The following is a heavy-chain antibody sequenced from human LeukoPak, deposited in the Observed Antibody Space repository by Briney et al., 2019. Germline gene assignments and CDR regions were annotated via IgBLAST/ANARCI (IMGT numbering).Heavy chain of an antibody. CDR2: IYYSGST. D-gene: IGHD3-10*01. CDR3: ARDRGSGSYLGPIDY. CDR1: GGSISSYY. V-gene: IGHV4-59*01. J-gene: IGHJ4*02. Sequence: PSETLSLTCTVSGGSISSYYWSWIRQPPGKGLEWIGYIYYSGSTNYNPSLKSRVTISVDTSKNQFSLKLSSVTAADTAVYYCARDRGSGSYLGPIDYWGQGTLVTVSS.